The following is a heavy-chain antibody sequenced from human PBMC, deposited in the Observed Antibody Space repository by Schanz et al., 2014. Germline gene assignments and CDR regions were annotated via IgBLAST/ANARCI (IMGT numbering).Heavy chain of an antibody. V-gene: IGHV3-66*01. J-gene: IGHJ3*02. CDR1: GFSVGNKY. CDR3: AKGRFGELSAFDI. D-gene: IGHD3-10*01. CDR2: IYIGGNT. Sequence: EEQLVESGGGLVQPGGSLRLSCAASGFSVGNKYMNWVRQAPGKGLEWVSFIYIGGNTYYADSVKGRFTISRDNSKNTVYLQMNSLRPGDTAVYYCAKGRFGELSAFDIWGQGTMVTVSS.